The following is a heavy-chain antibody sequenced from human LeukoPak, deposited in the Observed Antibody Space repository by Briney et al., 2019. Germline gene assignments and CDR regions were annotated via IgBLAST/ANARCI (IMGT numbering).Heavy chain of an antibody. CDR1: GGSISSYY. V-gene: IGHV4-59*12. CDR2: IYYSGST. J-gene: IGHJ3*02. Sequence: SETLSLTCTVSGGSISSYYWSWIRQPPGKGLEWIRYIYYSGSTNYNPSLKSRVTISVDKSKNQFSLKLSSVTAADTAVYYCARSRSGDDAFDIWGQGTMVTVSS. CDR3: ARSRSGDDAFDI. D-gene: IGHD3-3*01.